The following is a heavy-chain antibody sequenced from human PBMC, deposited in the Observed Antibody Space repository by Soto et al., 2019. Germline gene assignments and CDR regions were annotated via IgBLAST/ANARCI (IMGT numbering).Heavy chain of an antibody. CDR2: ISSSSSTI. CDR3: AKGLEYYYDSSGYYEH. D-gene: IGHD3-22*01. Sequence: PGGSLRLSCAASGFTFSTYSMNWVRQAPGKGLEWVSSISSSSSTIYYADSVKGRFTISRDNAKNTLYLQMNSLRAEDTAVYYCAKGLEYYYDSSGYYEHWGQGTLVTVSS. J-gene: IGHJ4*02. V-gene: IGHV3-48*01. CDR1: GFTFSTYS.